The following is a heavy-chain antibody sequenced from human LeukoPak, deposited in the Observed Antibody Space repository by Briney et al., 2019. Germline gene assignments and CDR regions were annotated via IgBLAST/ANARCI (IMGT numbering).Heavy chain of an antibody. J-gene: IGHJ4*02. Sequence: GGSLRLSCAASGFTFSSYAMSWVRQAPGKGLEWVSSISGSGGSTCYADSVKGRFTISRDNTKNTLYLQMNSLRAEDTAVYYCAKESDDSSGYSFDYWGQGTLVTVSS. V-gene: IGHV3-23*01. CDR3: AKESDDSSGYSFDY. D-gene: IGHD3-22*01. CDR2: ISGSGGST. CDR1: GFTFSSYA.